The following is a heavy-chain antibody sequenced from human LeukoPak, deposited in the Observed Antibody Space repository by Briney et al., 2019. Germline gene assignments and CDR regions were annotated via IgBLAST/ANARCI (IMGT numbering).Heavy chain of an antibody. CDR2: INNDGSGT. D-gene: IGHD1-14*01. Sequence: GGSLRLSCAASGFTFRNYWMYWVGQTPGKGLVYVSRINNDGSGTTYAESVKGRFTIPRDNGNNGVYLQMNGLRAEDTAVYYCARGGPDHAFDIWGQGTMVTVSS. CDR1: GFTFRNYW. J-gene: IGHJ3*02. V-gene: IGHV3-74*01. CDR3: ARGGPDHAFDI.